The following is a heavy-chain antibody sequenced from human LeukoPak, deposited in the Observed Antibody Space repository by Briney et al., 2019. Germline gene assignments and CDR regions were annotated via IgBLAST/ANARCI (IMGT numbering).Heavy chain of an antibody. CDR2: IYYSGST. D-gene: IGHD3-22*01. V-gene: IGHV4-31*11. CDR1: GGSFSGYY. J-gene: IGHJ6*02. Sequence: KPSETLSLTCAVYGGSFSGYYWSWIRQHPGKGLEWIGYIYYSGSTYYNPSLKSRVTISVDTSKNQFSLKLSSVTAADTAVYYCARDFRVGWLDNYYYYGMDVWGQGTTVTVSS. CDR3: ARDFRVGWLDNYYYYGMDV.